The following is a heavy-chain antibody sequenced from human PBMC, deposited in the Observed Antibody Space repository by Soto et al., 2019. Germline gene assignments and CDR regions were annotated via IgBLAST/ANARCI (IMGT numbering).Heavy chain of an antibody. V-gene: IGHV4-4*02. CDR1: GGSISSSNW. Sequence: QVQLQESGPGLVKPSGTLSLTCAVSGGSISSSNWWSWVRQPPGKGLEWIGEIYPSGSTNYNPSLTSRATVPLDRSTHQSSPELSRVTAADTAVYYCATRHSGSYYFDYWGQATLVTVSS. J-gene: IGHJ4*02. CDR2: IYPSGST. CDR3: ATRHSGSYYFDY. D-gene: IGHD1-26*01.